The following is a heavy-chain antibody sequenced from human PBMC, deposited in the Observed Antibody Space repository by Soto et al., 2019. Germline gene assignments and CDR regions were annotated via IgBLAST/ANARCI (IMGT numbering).Heavy chain of an antibody. CDR2: ISSSSSTI. V-gene: IGHV3-48*01. Sequence: GGSLRLSCAVSGFIFSRYSMNWVRQAPGKGLEWVSYISSSSSTIYYADSVKGRFTISRDNAKNSLYLQMNSLRAEDTAVYYCARADSGYAHGYYYYGMDVWGQGTTVTVSS. CDR3: ARADSGYAHGYYYYGMDV. CDR1: GFIFSRYS. J-gene: IGHJ6*02. D-gene: IGHD5-12*01.